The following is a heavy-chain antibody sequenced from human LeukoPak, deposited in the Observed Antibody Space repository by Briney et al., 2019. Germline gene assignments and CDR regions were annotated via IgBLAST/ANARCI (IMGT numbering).Heavy chain of an antibody. Sequence: GGSLRLSCAASGFTFSSYWMSWVRQAPGKGLEWVANIKQDGSEKYYVDSVKGRFTISRDNAKNSLYLQMNSLRAEDTAAYYCARDGVLMVYAILDYWGQGTLVTVSS. CDR2: IKQDGSEK. V-gene: IGHV3-7*01. J-gene: IGHJ4*02. CDR3: ARDGVLMVYAILDY. D-gene: IGHD2-8*01. CDR1: GFTFSSYW.